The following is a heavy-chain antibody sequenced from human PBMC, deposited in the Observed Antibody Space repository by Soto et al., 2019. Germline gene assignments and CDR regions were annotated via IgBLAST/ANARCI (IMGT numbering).Heavy chain of an antibody. V-gene: IGHV1-69*13. CDR3: ARDFPSIYRLTGYYTRYYYYGMDV. D-gene: IGHD3-9*01. CDR2: IIPIFGTA. J-gene: IGHJ6*02. CDR1: GGTFSSYA. Sequence: SVKVSCKASGGTFSSYAISWVRQAPGQGLEWMGGIIPIFGTANYAQKFQGRVTITADESTSTAYMELSSLRSEDTAVYYCARDFPSIYRLTGYYTRYYYYGMDVWGQGTTVTVSS.